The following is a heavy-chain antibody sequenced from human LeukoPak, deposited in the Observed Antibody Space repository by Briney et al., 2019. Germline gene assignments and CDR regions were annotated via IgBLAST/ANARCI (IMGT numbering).Heavy chain of an antibody. Sequence: PSQTLSLTCAVSGGSISSGGYSWSWIRQPPGKGLEWIGYIYYSGSTYYNPSLKSRVTISVDTSKNQFSLKLSSVTAADTAVYYCAGDLGDSSGLGGDYWGQGTLVTVSS. CDR2: IYYSGST. CDR3: AGDLGDSSGLGGDY. V-gene: IGHV4-30-2*05. D-gene: IGHD3-22*01. CDR1: GGSISSGGYS. J-gene: IGHJ4*02.